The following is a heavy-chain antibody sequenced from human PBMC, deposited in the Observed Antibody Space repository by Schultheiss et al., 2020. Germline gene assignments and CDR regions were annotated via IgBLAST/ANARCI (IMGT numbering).Heavy chain of an antibody. CDR3: ARDLYWGAFAFDL. Sequence: GGSLRLSCAASGFTFDDYAMHWVRQAPGKGLEWVSYISSSGSTIYYAASVMGRFTISRDSSTTTVSLQMTSLSAEDTAVYYCARDLYWGAFAFDLWGQGTWVTV. J-gene: IGHJ3*01. V-gene: IGHV3-48*01. CDR2: ISSSGSTI. CDR1: GFTFDDYA. D-gene: IGHD1-26*01.